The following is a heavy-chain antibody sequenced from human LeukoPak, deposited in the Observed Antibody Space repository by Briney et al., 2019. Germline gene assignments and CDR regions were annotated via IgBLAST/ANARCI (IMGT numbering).Heavy chain of an antibody. Sequence: SETLSLTCTGSGGSLSTYHWTWIRQPAGKGLEWIGRIYTNGATNYNPSFKSRVTMSVDTSKNQFSLKLRSVTAADTAVYYCARAALTQDFDYWGQGTLVTVSS. J-gene: IGHJ4*02. CDR3: ARAALTQDFDY. CDR2: IYTNGAT. V-gene: IGHV4-4*07. D-gene: IGHD6-6*01. CDR1: GGSLSTYH.